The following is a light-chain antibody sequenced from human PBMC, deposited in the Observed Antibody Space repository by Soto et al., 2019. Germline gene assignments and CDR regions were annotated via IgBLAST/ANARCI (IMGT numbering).Light chain of an antibody. V-gene: IGKV3-20*01. CDR2: GAS. Sequence: EIVLTQSPGTLSLSPGERATLSCRASQSVSSSYLAWYQQKPGQAPRLLIYGASSRATGIPDRFSGSGSGTDFNLTISRLEPEDFAVYYCQQYGSSPWTFGQGPKVEIK. J-gene: IGKJ1*01. CDR3: QQYGSSPWT. CDR1: QSVSSSY.